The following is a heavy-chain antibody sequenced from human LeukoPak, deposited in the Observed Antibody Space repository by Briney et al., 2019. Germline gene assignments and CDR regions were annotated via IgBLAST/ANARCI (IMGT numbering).Heavy chain of an antibody. J-gene: IGHJ6*03. Sequence: GGSLRLSCAASGFTFSGYGMHWVRQAPGKGLEWVAFIRYDGSNKYYADSVKGRFTISRDNSKNTLYLQMNSLRAEDTAVYYCAKDYSNYPGYYYYYYMDVWGKGTTVTVSS. D-gene: IGHD4-11*01. CDR2: IRYDGSNK. CDR1: GFTFSGYG. V-gene: IGHV3-30*02. CDR3: AKDYSNYPGYYYYYYMDV.